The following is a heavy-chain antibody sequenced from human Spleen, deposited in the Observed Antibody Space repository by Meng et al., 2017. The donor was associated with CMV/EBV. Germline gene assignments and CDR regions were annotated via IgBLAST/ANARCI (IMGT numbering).Heavy chain of an antibody. Sequence: GESLKISCVVSGSKITGDDMHWVRQVTGRGLEWVSSIGPTGDTYYSVSVKGRITISREDAKDSLFLQMTNLRVGDTALYSCTRGGLDGFDVWGRGTMVTVSS. CDR1: GSKITGDD. CDR3: TRGGLDGFDV. V-gene: IGHV3-13*01. D-gene: IGHD3-10*01. J-gene: IGHJ3*01. CDR2: IGPTGDT.